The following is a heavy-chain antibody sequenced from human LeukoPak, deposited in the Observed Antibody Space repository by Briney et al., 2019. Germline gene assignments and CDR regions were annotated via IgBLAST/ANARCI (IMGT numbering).Heavy chain of an antibody. V-gene: IGHV1-24*01. CDR3: ATGGGAAQPRDWFDP. CDR2: FDPEDGET. CDR1: GYTLTELS. D-gene: IGHD6-6*01. J-gene: IGHJ5*02. Sequence: ASVKVSCKVSGYTLTELSMHWVRQAPGKGLEWMGGFDPEDGETIYAQRFQGRVTMTEDTSTNTAYMELSSLRSEDTAVYYCATGGGAAQPRDWFDPWGQGTLVTVPS.